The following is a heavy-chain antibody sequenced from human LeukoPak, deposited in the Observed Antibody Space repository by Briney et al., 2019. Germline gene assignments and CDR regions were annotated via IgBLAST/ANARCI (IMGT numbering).Heavy chain of an antibody. D-gene: IGHD6-19*01. CDR2: ITGSGTFT. CDR1: GFTFSSSA. V-gene: IGHV3-23*01. J-gene: IGHJ4*02. CDR3: AKRSAESSGYFDY. Sequence: GGSLRLSCAASGFTFSSSAMTWVRQAPGKGLEWVSAITGSGTFTDYADSVKGRFTISRDNSKNTLYLQMNSLRAEDTAVYYCAKRSAESSGYFDYWGQGTLVTVSS.